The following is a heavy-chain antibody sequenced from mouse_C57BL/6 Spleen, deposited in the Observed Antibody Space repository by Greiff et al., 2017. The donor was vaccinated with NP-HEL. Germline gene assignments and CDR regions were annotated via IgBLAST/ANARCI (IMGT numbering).Heavy chain of an antibody. Sequence: EVQLVESGEGLVKPGGSLKLSCAASGFTFSSYAMSWVRQTPEKRLEWVAYISSGGDYIYYADTVKGRCPISRDNAKNTLYLQMSSLKSEDTAMYYCTRKYFDVWGTGTTVTVSS. J-gene: IGHJ1*03. CDR2: ISSGGDYI. CDR1: GFTFSSYA. V-gene: IGHV5-9-1*02. CDR3: TRKYFDV.